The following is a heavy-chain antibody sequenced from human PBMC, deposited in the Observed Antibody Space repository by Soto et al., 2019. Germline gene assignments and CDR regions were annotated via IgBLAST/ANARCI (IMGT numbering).Heavy chain of an antibody. V-gene: IGHV1-18*01. Sequence: QVQLVQSGAEVKKPGASVKVSCKASGYTFTSYGISWVRQAPGQGLECMGWISAYNGNTNYAQKLQGRVTMTTDTSSSTAYMELRSLRSDDTAVYFCARSPGYCSSTSCYSEQFDPWGQGTLVTVSS. CDR1: GYTFTSYG. CDR3: ARSPGYCSSTSCYSEQFDP. CDR2: ISAYNGNT. J-gene: IGHJ5*02. D-gene: IGHD2-2*01.